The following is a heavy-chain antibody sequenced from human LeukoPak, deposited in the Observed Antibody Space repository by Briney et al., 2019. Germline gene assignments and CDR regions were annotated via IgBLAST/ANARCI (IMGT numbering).Heavy chain of an antibody. D-gene: IGHD3-22*01. CDR1: GFTFSSYW. CDR2: INSDGSST. J-gene: IGHJ4*02. Sequence: PGGSLRLSCAASGFTFSSYWMHWARQAPGKGLVWVSHINSDGSSTNYADSVKGRFTISRDNPKNTLYLQMNSLRAEDTAVYFCAKRGVVIRVILVGFHKEAYYFDSWGQGALVTVSS. CDR3: AKRGVVIRVILVGFHKEAYYFDS. V-gene: IGHV3-74*01.